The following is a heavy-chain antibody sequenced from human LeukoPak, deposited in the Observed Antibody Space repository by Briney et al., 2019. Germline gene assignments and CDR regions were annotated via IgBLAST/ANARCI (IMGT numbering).Heavy chain of an antibody. D-gene: IGHD6-13*01. V-gene: IGHV3-23*01. CDR2: ISGSGGST. CDR3: LGSNIAAV. Sequence: GGSLRLSCAASGFTFSSYTMSWVRQAPGKGLEWVSAISGSGGSTYFADSVKGRFTISRDNSKNTLYLQMNSLRAEDTADYYCLGSNIAAVWGQGTLVTVSS. J-gene: IGHJ4*02. CDR1: GFTFSSYT.